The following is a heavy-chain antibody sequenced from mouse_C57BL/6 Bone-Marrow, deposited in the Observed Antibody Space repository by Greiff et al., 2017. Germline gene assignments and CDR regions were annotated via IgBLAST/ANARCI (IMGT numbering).Heavy chain of an antibody. Sequence: QVQLQQPGAELVRPGTSVKLSCKASGYTFTSYWMHWVKQRPGQGLEWIGVIDPSDSYTNYNQKFKGKATLTVDTSSSTAYMQLSSLTSEDSAVYDCARLGPWYVDVWGTGTTVTVSS. CDR2: IDPSDSYT. V-gene: IGHV1-59*01. CDR3: ARLGPWYVDV. J-gene: IGHJ1*03. CDR1: GYTFTSYW.